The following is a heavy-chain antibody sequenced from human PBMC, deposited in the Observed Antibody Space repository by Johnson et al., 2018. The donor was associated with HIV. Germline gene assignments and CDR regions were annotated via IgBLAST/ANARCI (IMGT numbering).Heavy chain of an antibody. D-gene: IGHD5-18*01. Sequence: VQLVESGGGVVQPGRSLRLSCAASGCTLRSYGMHRVRQAPGKGLEWVAVICCDGGHKYHADSAKGRFTISGDSSKNTLFLQMNSLRAEDTAVYYCARVSLAYSYGYDALDIWGQGTMVTVSS. CDR1: GCTLRSYG. CDR3: ARVSLAYSYGYDALDI. V-gene: IGHV3-33*01. CDR2: ICCDGGHK. J-gene: IGHJ3*02.